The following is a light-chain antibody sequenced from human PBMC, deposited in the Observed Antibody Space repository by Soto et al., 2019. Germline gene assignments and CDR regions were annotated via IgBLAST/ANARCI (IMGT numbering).Light chain of an antibody. Sequence: EIVLTQSPGTLSLSPGERATLSCRASQSVSSSQLAWYQQKPGQAPRLLIYGASTTATGIPDRFSGGGSGTDFTLTISRLEPEDFAVCYCQQFGSSPEYTFGQGTKLEVK. J-gene: IGKJ2*01. V-gene: IGKV3-20*01. CDR2: GAS. CDR3: QQFGSSPEYT. CDR1: QSVSSSQ.